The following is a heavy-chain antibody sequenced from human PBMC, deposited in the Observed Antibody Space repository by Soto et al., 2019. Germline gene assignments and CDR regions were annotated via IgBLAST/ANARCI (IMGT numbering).Heavy chain of an antibody. CDR1: GYSFTIYW. D-gene: IGHD3-22*01. V-gene: IGHV5-51*01. CDR2: IYPGDSDT. Sequence: LGESLKISCKGSGYSFTIYWIGWVRQMPGKGLEWMGIIYPGDSDTRYSPSFQGQRTISADKSISTAYLEWSSLKASDTAMYYCARHGPRVYYANSDYYYYGMDVWGQGTTVTVSS. CDR3: ARHGPRVYYANSDYYYYGMDV. J-gene: IGHJ6*02.